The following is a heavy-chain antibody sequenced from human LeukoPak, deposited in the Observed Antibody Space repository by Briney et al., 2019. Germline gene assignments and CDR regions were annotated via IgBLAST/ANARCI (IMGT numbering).Heavy chain of an antibody. CDR2: ISYDGSNK. Sequence: GGSLRLSCAASGFTFSSYGMHWVRQAPGKGLEWVAVISYDGSNKYYADSVKGRFTISRDNSKNTLYLQMNSLRAEDTAVYYCAKDRNAYYYDSGPFDYWGQGTLVTVSS. D-gene: IGHD3-10*01. CDR1: GFTFSSYG. CDR3: AKDRNAYYYDSGPFDY. V-gene: IGHV3-30*18. J-gene: IGHJ4*02.